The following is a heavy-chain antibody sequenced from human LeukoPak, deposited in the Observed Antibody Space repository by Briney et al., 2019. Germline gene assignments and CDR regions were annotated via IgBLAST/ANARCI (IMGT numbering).Heavy chain of an antibody. D-gene: IGHD3-10*01. V-gene: IGHV3-53*05. J-gene: IGHJ4*02. Sequence: GGSLRLSCAASGFTVSSNYMSWVRQAPGKGLEWVSVIYSGGSTHYADSVKGRFTISRDNSKNTLYLEMNSLRAEDTAVYYCAKDIGSYYDYWGQGILVTVSS. CDR2: IYSGGST. CDR1: GFTVSSNY. CDR3: AKDIGSYYDY.